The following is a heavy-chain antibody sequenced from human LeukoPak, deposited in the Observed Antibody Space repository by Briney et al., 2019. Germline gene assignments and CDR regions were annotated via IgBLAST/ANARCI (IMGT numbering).Heavy chain of an antibody. Sequence: PGGSLRLSCAASGFTFSSYTMNWVRQAPGKGLEWVSSISSSYSYVYYADSVKGRFTISRDNARNSLYLRMNSLRSEDTAVYYCARGQVTAVTGLASFDIWGQGTMVIVSS. V-gene: IGHV3-21*01. CDR3: ARGQVTAVTGLASFDI. D-gene: IGHD4-17*01. CDR2: ISSSYSYV. J-gene: IGHJ3*02. CDR1: GFTFSSYT.